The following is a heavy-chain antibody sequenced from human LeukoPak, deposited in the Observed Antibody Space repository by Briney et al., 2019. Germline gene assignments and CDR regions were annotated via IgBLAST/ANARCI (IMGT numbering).Heavy chain of an antibody. CDR3: ARRGYCSGGSCPNNWFDP. Sequence: SETLSLTCTVSGGSISTYYWSWIRQPPGKGLEWIGYIYYTGNTNYNPSLKSRVTISVDTSKNQLSLRLNSVTAADTAMYYCARRGYCSGGSCPNNWFDPWGQGTLVTVSS. V-gene: IGHV4-59*08. J-gene: IGHJ5*02. CDR2: IYYTGNT. CDR1: GGSISTYY. D-gene: IGHD2-15*01.